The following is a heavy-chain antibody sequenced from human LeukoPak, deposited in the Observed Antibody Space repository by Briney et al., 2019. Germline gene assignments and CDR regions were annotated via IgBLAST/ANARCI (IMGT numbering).Heavy chain of an antibody. J-gene: IGHJ5*02. V-gene: IGHV1-24*01. CDR2: FHPEDGET. Sequence: GASVKVSCKVSGYTVTELSMHWVRQSPGKGLEWMGGFHPEDGETIYAQKFQGRVTMTEDTSTDTAYMELNSLRSDDTAIYYCARERSHNERDRGWFDPWGQGTLVTVSS. D-gene: IGHD1-1*01. CDR1: GYTVTELS. CDR3: ARERSHNERDRGWFDP.